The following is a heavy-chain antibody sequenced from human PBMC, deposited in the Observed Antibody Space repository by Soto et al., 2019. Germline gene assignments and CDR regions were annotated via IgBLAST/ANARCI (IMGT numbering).Heavy chain of an antibody. Sequence: PGGSLRLSCAASGFTFSGSAMHWVRQASGKGLEWVGRIRSKANSYATAYAASVKGRFTISRDDSKNTAYLQMNSLKTEDTAVYYCTRLLTSDSSGSGGDWGQGTRVTVAS. D-gene: IGHD3-22*01. V-gene: IGHV3-73*01. J-gene: IGHJ4*02. CDR2: IRSKANSYAT. CDR1: GFTFSGSA. CDR3: TRLLTSDSSGSGGD.